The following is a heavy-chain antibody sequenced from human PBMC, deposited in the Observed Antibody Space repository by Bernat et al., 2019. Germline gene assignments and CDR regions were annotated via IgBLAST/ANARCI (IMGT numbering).Heavy chain of an antibody. CDR3: SIDAITMVRGALSNDAFDI. Sequence: EVQLVESGGGLIQPGGSLRLSCAASGFTVSSNYMSWVRQAPGKGLEWVSVIYSGGSTYYADSVKGRFTISRDNSKNTLYLQMNSLRAEDTAVYYCSIDAITMVRGALSNDAFDIWGQGTMVTVSS. V-gene: IGHV3-53*01. J-gene: IGHJ3*02. D-gene: IGHD3-10*01. CDR1: GFTVSSNY. CDR2: IYSGGST.